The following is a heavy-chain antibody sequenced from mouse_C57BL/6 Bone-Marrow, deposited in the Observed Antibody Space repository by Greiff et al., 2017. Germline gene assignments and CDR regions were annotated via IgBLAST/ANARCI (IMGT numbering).Heavy chain of an antibody. CDR1: GFSFNTYA. CDR3: VRQRDPGYYFDY. CDR2: IRSKSNNYAT. D-gene: IGHD3-3*01. V-gene: IGHV10-1*01. J-gene: IGHJ2*01. Sequence: EVHLVESGGGLVQPKGSLKLSCAASGFSFNTYAMNWVRQAPGKGLEWVARIRSKSNNYATYYADSVKDRFTISRDDSESMLYLQMNNLKTEDTAMYYCVRQRDPGYYFDYWGQGTTLTVSS.